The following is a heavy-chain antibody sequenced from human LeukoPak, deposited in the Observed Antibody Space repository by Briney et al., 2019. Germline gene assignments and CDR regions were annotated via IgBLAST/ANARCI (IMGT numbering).Heavy chain of an antibody. D-gene: IGHD2-2*02. Sequence: GASVKVSCKVSGYTLTELSMHWVRQAPGKGLEWMGGFDPEDGETIYAQKFQGRVTMTEDTSTDTAYMELSSLRSEDTAVYYCARANIVVVPAAIRYYYYMDVWGKGTTVTVSS. V-gene: IGHV1-24*01. J-gene: IGHJ6*03. CDR1: GYTLTELS. CDR3: ARANIVVVPAAIRYYYYMDV. CDR2: FDPEDGET.